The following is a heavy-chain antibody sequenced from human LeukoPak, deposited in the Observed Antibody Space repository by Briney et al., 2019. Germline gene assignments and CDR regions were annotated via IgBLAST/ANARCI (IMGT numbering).Heavy chain of an antibody. CDR3: AKRDGSNSFEC. V-gene: IGHV3-23*01. CDR1: GFTFSISA. J-gene: IGHJ4*02. CDR2: ISGSGRTT. D-gene: IGHD3-22*01. Sequence: PGGSLRLSCAASGFTFSISAINWVRQAPGKGLEWISCISGSGRTTYYADSVRGRFTISRDNSKNTVYLQVNSLRAEDTAVYYCAKRDGSNSFECWGQGTLVTVSS.